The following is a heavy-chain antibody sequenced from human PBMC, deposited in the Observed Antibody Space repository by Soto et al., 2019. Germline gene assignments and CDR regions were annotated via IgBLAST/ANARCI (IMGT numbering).Heavy chain of an antibody. V-gene: IGHV4-59*08. CDR1: GGSISSYY. J-gene: IGHJ4*01. CDR3: ARLKRGYSYGSIIDF. CDR2: IFYSGST. D-gene: IGHD5-18*01. Sequence: SETLSLTCTVSGGSISSYYWSWIRQPPGKGLEYIGYIFYSGSTNYNPSLKSRVAISVDTSRNQFALKLRSVTAADTATYYCARLKRGYSYGSIIDFWGRGTLVTVSS.